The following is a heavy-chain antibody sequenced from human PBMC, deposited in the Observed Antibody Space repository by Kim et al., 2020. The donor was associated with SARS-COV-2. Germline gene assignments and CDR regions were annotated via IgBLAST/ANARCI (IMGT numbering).Heavy chain of an antibody. CDR3: ARTGNDDLHFDY. D-gene: IGHD1-1*01. Sequence: SETLSLTCAVYGGSFSGYYWSWIRQPPGKGLEWIGEIKHSGSTNYNPSLKSRVTISVDTSKNQFSLKLSSVTAADTAVYYCARTGNDDLHFDYWGQGTLV. CDR2: IKHSGST. CDR1: GGSFSGYY. J-gene: IGHJ4*02. V-gene: IGHV4-34*01.